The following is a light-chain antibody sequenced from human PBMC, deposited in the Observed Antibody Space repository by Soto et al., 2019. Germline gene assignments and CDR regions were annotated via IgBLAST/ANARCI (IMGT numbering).Light chain of an antibody. V-gene: IGLV2-8*01. J-gene: IGLJ2*01. CDR1: SSDVGGYNY. Sequence: QAVVTQPPSASGSPGQSVTISCTGTSSDVGGYNYVSWYQQHPGKAPKLMIYEVAKRPSGVPDRFTGSKSGNTASLTVSGLQIEDEADYYCSSYAGSSDVVFGGGTKVTVL. CDR3: SSYAGSSDVV. CDR2: EVA.